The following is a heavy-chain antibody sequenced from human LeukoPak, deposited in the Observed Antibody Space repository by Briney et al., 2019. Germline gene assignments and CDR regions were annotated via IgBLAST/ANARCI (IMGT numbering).Heavy chain of an antibody. V-gene: IGHV3-30*18. D-gene: IGHD6-19*01. CDR2: ISYDGSNK. CDR3: AKGTSYSSGWPFDY. J-gene: IGHJ4*02. Sequence: GGSLRLSCAASGFTFSSYGMHWVRQAPGKGLEWVAVISYDGSNKYYADSVKGRLTISRDNSKNTLYLQMNSLRAEDTAVYYCAKGTSYSSGWPFDYWGQGTLVTVSS. CDR1: GFTFSSYG.